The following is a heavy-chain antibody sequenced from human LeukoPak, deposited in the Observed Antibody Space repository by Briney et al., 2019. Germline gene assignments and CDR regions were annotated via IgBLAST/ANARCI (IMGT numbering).Heavy chain of an antibody. D-gene: IGHD2-2*01. Sequence: ASVKVSCKASRYTFTSYAISWVRPAPGQGLEWMGWISAYNGNTNYAQKLQGRVTMTTDTSTSTAYMELRSLRSDDTAVYYCARDPGIVVVPAAKRGVWYMDVWGKGTTVTVSS. V-gene: IGHV1-18*01. CDR1: RYTFTSYA. J-gene: IGHJ6*03. CDR2: ISAYNGNT. CDR3: ARDPGIVVVPAAKRGVWYMDV.